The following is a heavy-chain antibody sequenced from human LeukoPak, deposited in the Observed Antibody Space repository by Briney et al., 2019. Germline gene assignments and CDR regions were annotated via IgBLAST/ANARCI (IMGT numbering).Heavy chain of an antibody. CDR3: ARDGRPLGY. J-gene: IGHJ4*02. Sequence: TGGSLRLSCVDSGITFSRYWMSWVRQAPGKGLEWVANIKQDGGEKYYVDSVKGRFTISRDNAKNSLYLQMNSPRVEDTAVYYCARDGRPLGYWGQGTLVTVSS. CDR1: GITFSRYW. V-gene: IGHV3-7*03. CDR2: IKQDGGEK.